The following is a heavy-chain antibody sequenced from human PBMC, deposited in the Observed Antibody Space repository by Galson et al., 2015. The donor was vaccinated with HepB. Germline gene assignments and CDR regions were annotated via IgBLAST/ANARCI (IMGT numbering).Heavy chain of an antibody. V-gene: IGHV3-11*01. J-gene: IGHJ4*02. CDR2: ISTSGSAI. Sequence: SLRLSCAASGFTFSNYYMTWIRQAPGKGLECVSHISTSGSAIYYADSVKGRFTISRDNAKNSLYLQMNSLRAEDTAVYYCAGRGDYAPHYWGQGTLVTVSS. CDR1: GFTFSNYY. CDR3: AGRGDYAPHY. D-gene: IGHD4-17*01.